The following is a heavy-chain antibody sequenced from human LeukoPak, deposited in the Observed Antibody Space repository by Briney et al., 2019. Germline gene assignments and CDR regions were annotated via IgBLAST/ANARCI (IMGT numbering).Heavy chain of an antibody. CDR3: ARAPRGYCSGGSCYLFDY. J-gene: IGHJ4*02. Sequence: GGSLRLSRAASGFTFSSYGMHWVRQAPGKGLEWVAVISYDGSNKYYADSVKGRFTISRDNSKNTLYLQMNSLRAEDTAVYYCARAPRGYCSGGSCYLFDYWGQGTLVTVSS. D-gene: IGHD2-15*01. V-gene: IGHV3-30*03. CDR2: ISYDGSNK. CDR1: GFTFSSYG.